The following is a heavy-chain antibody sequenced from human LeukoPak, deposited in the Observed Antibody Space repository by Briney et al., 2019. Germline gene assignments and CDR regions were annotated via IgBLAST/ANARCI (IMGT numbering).Heavy chain of an antibody. CDR2: IKSKTDGGTT. CDR1: GFTFSNAW. D-gene: IGHD6-19*01. CDR3: TTGPPYIAVAGLGHFDC. V-gene: IGHV3-15*01. J-gene: IGHJ4*02. Sequence: GGSLRLSCAASGFTFSNAWMSWVRQAPGKGLEWVGRIKSKTDGGTTDYAAPVKGRFTISRDDSKNTLYLQMNSLKTEDTAVYYCTTGPPYIAVAGLGHFDCWGQGTLVTVSS.